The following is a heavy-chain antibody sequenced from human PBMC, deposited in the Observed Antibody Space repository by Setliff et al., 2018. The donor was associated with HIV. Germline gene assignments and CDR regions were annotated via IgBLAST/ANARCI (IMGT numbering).Heavy chain of an antibody. J-gene: IGHJ3*02. V-gene: IGHV4-61*01. D-gene: IGHD2-8*01. CDR3: ARHSPNVGVRGDAFDI. CDR1: GGSINNDIYF. CDR2: IYYSGAT. Sequence: PSETLSLTCSVSGGSINNDIYFWTWIRQHPGKGLEWIGYIYYSGATNYNPSLKSRVTISLDTSRTQFSLRLSSVTAADTAVYYCARHSPNVGVRGDAFDIWGQGTVVTVSS.